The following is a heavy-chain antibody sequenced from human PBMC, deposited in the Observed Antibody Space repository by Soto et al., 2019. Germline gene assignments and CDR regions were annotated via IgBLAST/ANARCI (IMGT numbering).Heavy chain of an antibody. CDR3: ARESVDIVATTSYFDY. CDR2: IYSGGST. CDR1: GFTVSSNY. D-gene: IGHD5-12*01. J-gene: IGHJ4*02. Sequence: EVQLVESGGGLVQPGGSLRLSCAASGFTVSSNYMSWVRQAPGKGLEWVSVIYSGGSTYYADSVKGRFTISRDNSKNTLYLQMNSLRAEDMSVYYCARESVDIVATTSYFDYWGQGTLVTVSS. V-gene: IGHV3-66*01.